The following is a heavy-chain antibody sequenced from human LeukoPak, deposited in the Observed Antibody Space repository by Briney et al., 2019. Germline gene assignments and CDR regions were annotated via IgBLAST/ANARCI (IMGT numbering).Heavy chain of an antibody. V-gene: IGHV3-21*01. J-gene: IGHJ4*02. Sequence: PGGSLRLSCAASGFTFSSYSMNWVRQAPGKGLEWVSSISSSSSYIYYADSVKGRFTISRDNAKNSLYLQMNSLRAEDTAVYYCARDSKLLWFGELFDYWGQGTLVTVSS. CDR1: GFTFSSYS. D-gene: IGHD3-10*01. CDR3: ARDSKLLWFGELFDY. CDR2: ISSSSSYI.